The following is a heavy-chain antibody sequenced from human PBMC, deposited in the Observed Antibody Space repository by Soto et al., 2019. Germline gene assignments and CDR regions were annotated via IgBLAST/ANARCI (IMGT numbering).Heavy chain of an antibody. J-gene: IGHJ6*02. Sequence: EVQLVEFGGGLVKPGGSLRVSCAASGFTFSTYSMNWVRQAPGKGLEWVSSISSSSSYIYYADSVKGRFTISRDNAENSLYLQMNSLRAEDTAVYYCARDYANTGTDNGMDVWGQGTTVTVSS. CDR1: GFTFSTYS. CDR2: ISSSSSYI. D-gene: IGHD5-18*01. CDR3: ARDYANTGTDNGMDV. V-gene: IGHV3-21*01.